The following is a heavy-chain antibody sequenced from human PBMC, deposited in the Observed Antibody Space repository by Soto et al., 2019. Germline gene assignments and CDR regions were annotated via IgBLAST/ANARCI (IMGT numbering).Heavy chain of an antibody. V-gene: IGHV1-18*01. D-gene: IGHD2-2*01. CDR3: ARDFRDSCRGTSCIYFDY. J-gene: IGHJ4*02. CDR1: GYTFASYG. CDR2: ISANSGDT. Sequence: ASVKVSCKASGYTFASYGFSWVRQAPGQGLEWVAWISANSGDTNSAQKFQDRVTLTTDTSTSTAYMDLRSLRSDDTAVYYCARDFRDSCRGTSCIYFDYWGQGTLVTVSS.